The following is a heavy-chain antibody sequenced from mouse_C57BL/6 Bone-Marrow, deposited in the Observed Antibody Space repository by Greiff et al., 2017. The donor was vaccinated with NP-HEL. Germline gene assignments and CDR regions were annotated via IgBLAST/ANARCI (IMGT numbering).Heavy chain of an antibody. J-gene: IGHJ4*01. CDR3: ARAQLRLLYYYAMDY. D-gene: IGHD3-2*02. Sequence: QVQLQQPGAELVKPGASVKMSCKASGYTFTSYWITWVKQRPGQGLEWIGDIYPGSGSTNYNEKFKSKATLTVDTSSSTAYMQLSSLTSEDSAVYNCARAQLRLLYYYAMDYWGQGTSVTVSA. CDR1: GYTFTSYW. CDR2: IYPGSGST. V-gene: IGHV1-55*01.